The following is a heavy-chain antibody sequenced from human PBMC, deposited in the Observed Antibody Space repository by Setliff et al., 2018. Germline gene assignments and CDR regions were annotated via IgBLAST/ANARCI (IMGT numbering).Heavy chain of an antibody. D-gene: IGHD4-17*01. V-gene: IGHV1-69*10. Sequence: GASVKVSCKASGDPFNAYGVCWVRQAPGQGLEWMGAIIPVLGMTDYAQKFQGRLTITADQSTTTVYMELSSLRFDDTALYYCARGPSPTVTPSRLIYFYHMDVWGTGTTVTVSS. CDR3: ARGPSPTVTPSRLIYFYHMDV. CDR1: GDPFNAYG. CDR2: IIPVLGMT. J-gene: IGHJ6*03.